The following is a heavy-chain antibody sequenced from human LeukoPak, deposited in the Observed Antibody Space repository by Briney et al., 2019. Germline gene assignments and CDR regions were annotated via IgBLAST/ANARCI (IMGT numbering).Heavy chain of an antibody. J-gene: IGHJ5*02. CDR2: MNPNSGNT. D-gene: IGHD6-13*01. Sequence: ASVKVSCKASGYTFTSYDINWVRQAPGQGLEWMGWMNPNSGNTGYAQKFQGRVTMTRNTSISTAYMELSSLRSEDTAVYYCARGNRAGYSSSWYAPNNNWFDPWGQGTLVTVSS. V-gene: IGHV1-8*01. CDR3: ARGNRAGYSSSWYAPNNNWFDP. CDR1: GYTFTSYD.